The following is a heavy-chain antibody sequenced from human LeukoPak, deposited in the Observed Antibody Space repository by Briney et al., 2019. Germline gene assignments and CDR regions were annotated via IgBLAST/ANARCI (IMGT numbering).Heavy chain of an antibody. CDR2: IRYDGSNK. V-gene: IGHV3-30*02. CDR3: AKDAYSYGYEDY. CDR1: GFTFSSYG. Sequence: GGSLRLSCAASGFTFSSYGMHWVRQAPGKGLEWVAFIRYDGSNKYYADSVKGRFIISRDNSKNTLYLQMNSLRAEDTAVYYCAKDAYSYGYEDYWGQGTLVTVSS. D-gene: IGHD5-18*01. J-gene: IGHJ4*02.